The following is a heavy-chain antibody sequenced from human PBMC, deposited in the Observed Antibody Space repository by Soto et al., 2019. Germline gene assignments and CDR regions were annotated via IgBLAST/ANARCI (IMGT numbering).Heavy chain of an antibody. D-gene: IGHD1-26*01. CDR3: ARTVGAAYYFDF. J-gene: IGHJ4*02. Sequence: QVRLQESGPGLVKPSETLSLTCTVSGASLTNSYWGWIRQPAGKGLEWIGRIYTSGSTNYNPSLKSRVTMSIDTSNKHFSLSLKSVTAADTAVYYCARTVGAAYYFDFWGQGALVTVSS. V-gene: IGHV4-4*07. CDR2: IYTSGST. CDR1: GASLTNSY.